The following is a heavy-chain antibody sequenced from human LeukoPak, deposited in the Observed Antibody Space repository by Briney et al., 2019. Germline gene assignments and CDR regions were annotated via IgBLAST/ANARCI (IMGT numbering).Heavy chain of an antibody. D-gene: IGHD2-2*01. V-gene: IGHV1-46*01. CDR2: INPSGGST. Sequence: ASVKVSCKASGYSFTIHKMHWARQAPGQGLEWMGKINPSGGSTSYTQKFQGRVTITRDTSTSTVYMELSSLRYEDTAVSYCARSDQFDYWGQGTLVTVSS. CDR3: ARSDQFDY. CDR1: GYSFTIHK. J-gene: IGHJ4*02.